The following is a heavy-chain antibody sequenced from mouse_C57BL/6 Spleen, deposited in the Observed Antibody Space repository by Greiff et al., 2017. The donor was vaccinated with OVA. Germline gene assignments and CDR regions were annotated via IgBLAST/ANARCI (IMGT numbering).Heavy chain of an antibody. Sequence: QVQLKESGAELMKPGASVKLSCKATGYTFTGYWIEWVKQRPGHGLEWIGELLPGSGSTNYNEKFKGKATVTADTSSNTAYMQLSSLTTEDSAIYYCARSALYYYGSSYWWYVDVWGTGTTVTVAS. J-gene: IGHJ1*03. CDR3: ARSALYYYGSSYWWYVDV. D-gene: IGHD1-1*01. CDR1: GYTFTGYW. V-gene: IGHV1-9*01. CDR2: LLPGSGST.